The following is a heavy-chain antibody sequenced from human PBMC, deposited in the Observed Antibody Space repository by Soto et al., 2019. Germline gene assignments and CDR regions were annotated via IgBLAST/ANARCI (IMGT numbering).Heavy chain of an antibody. CDR1: GGSISSGVYY. Sequence: SETLSLTCTVSGGSISSGVYYWSWIRHPPGGGLDWIGYIYESGTILYNPSLKTRLTISLNWSDKQFSLTLNSVTAADTAVYYCARAQFYSGSGNYHNLMFDPWGQGAQVTVSS. V-gene: IGHV4-30-2*01. J-gene: IGHJ5*02. D-gene: IGHD3-10*01. CDR2: IYESGTI. CDR3: ARAQFYSGSGNYHNLMFDP.